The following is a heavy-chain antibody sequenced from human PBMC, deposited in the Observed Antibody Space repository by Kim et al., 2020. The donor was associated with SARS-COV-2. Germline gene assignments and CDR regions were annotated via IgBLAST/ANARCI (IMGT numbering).Heavy chain of an antibody. D-gene: IGHD1-26*01. Sequence: SETLSLTCTVSGGSISSYYWSWIRQPPGKGLEWIGYIYYSGSTNYNPSLKSRVTISVDTSKNQFSLKLSSVTAADTAVYYCARDVSGSYPTYGMDVWGQGTTVTVSS. CDR3: ARDVSGSYPTYGMDV. J-gene: IGHJ6*02. CDR2: IYYSGST. CDR1: GGSISSYY. V-gene: IGHV4-59*01.